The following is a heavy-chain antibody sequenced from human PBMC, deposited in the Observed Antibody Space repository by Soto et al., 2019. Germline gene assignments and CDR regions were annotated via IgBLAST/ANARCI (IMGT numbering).Heavy chain of an antibody. CDR3: ARVKQWLVRGPFDS. D-gene: IGHD6-19*01. CDR1: GYTFTTYD. CDR2: MNPYNGNT. V-gene: IGHV1-8*01. J-gene: IGHJ4*02. Sequence: ASVKVSCKASGYTFTTYDIHWVRQVTGQGLEWMGWMNPYNGNTGSTQKFQGRVTMTRNTSISTVYMELTSLRSEDTAVYYCARVKQWLVRGPFDSWGQGALVTAPQ.